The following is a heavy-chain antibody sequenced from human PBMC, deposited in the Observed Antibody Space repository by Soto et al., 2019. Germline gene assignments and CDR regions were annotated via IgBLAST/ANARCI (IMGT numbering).Heavy chain of an antibody. CDR1: GFTFSSYG. Sequence: GGSLRLSCAASGFTFSSYGMHWVRQAPGKGLEWVAVIWYDGSNKYYADSVKGRFTISRDESKNTLYLQMNSLRAEDTAVYYCARERGSYHYFDYWGQGTLVTVSS. CDR3: ARERGSYHYFDY. V-gene: IGHV3-33*01. J-gene: IGHJ4*02. D-gene: IGHD1-26*01. CDR2: IWYDGSNK.